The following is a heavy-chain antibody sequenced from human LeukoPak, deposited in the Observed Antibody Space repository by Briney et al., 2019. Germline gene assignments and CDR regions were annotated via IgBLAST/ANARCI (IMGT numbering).Heavy chain of an antibody. CDR2: ISAYNGNT. CDR1: GYTFTSYG. J-gene: IGHJ5*02. V-gene: IGHV1-18*01. CDR3: ARRGIVVLPAVHGFFP. D-gene: IGHD2-15*01. Sequence: SVPETCKSSGYTFTSYGCSWVGQAPGQGLEWMGWISAYNGNTNYAQKLQGRVTMTTDTSTSTAYMELRSLRSDDTAVYYCARRGIVVLPAVHGFFPSGQGNLVTVSS.